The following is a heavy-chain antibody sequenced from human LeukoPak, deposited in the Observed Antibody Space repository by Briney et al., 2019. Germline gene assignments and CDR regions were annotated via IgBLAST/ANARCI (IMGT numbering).Heavy chain of an antibody. J-gene: IGHJ6*02. CDR3: AKTHYDLLDV. V-gene: IGHV3-21*04. Sequence: GGSLRLSCAASGFTFSSYSMNWVRQAPGKGLEWVSSISSSSSYIYYADSVKGRFTISRDNAKNSLYLQMNSLRAEDTGTYYCAKTHYDLLDVWGQGTTVTVSS. D-gene: IGHD5-12*01. CDR2: ISSSSSYI. CDR1: GFTFSSYS.